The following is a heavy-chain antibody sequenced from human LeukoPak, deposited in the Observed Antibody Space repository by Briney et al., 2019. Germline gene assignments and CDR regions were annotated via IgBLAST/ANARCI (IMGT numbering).Heavy chain of an antibody. CDR3: ARDWEVGELRYYFDY. D-gene: IGHD3-10*01. CDR1: GGTFSSYA. J-gene: IGHJ4*02. Sequence: ASVKFSCKASGGTFSSYAISWVRQAPGQGLEWMGRIIPIFGIANYAQKFQGRVTITADKSTSTAYMELSSLRSEDTAVYYCARDWEVGELRYYFDYWGQGTLVTVSS. CDR2: IIPIFGIA. V-gene: IGHV1-69*04.